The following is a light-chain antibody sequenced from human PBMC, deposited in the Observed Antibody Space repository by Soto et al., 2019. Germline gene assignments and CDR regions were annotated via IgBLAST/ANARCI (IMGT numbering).Light chain of an antibody. J-gene: IGKJ4*01. CDR3: QQFSSYPLT. CDR1: QSVSNNY. Sequence: EIVMTQSPGTLSLSPGERATLSCRASQSVSNNYLALYQQKPGQARRLIIYGASNRATGIPDRFSGSGSGTDGTITISRLETEDGSVYYGQQFSSYPLTFGGGTKVDIK. CDR2: GAS. V-gene: IGKV3-20*01.